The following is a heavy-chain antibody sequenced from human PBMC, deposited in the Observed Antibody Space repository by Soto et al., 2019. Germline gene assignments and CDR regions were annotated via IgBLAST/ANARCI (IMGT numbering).Heavy chain of an antibody. Sequence: GGSLRLSCAASGFTFSSYAMSWVRQAPGKGLEWVSAISGSGGSTYYADSVKGRFTISRENSKNTLYLQMNSLRAEDTAVYYCAKDGQGNSNPKTTFDYWGQGTLVTVSS. D-gene: IGHD4-4*01. V-gene: IGHV3-23*01. CDR2: ISGSGGST. CDR1: GFTFSSYA. J-gene: IGHJ4*02. CDR3: AKDGQGNSNPKTTFDY.